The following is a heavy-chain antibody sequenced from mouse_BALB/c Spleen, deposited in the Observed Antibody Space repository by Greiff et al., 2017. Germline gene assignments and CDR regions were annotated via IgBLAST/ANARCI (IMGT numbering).Heavy chain of an antibody. D-gene: IGHD1-1*02. CDR3: ARNCCNYCGFAY. J-gene: IGHJ4*01. V-gene: IGHV1-5*01. CDR1: GFTFTSYW. CDR2: IYPGNSDT. Sequence: VQLQQSGTVLVRPGASVKMSCTASGFTFTSYWMHWVKQRPGQGLEWIGAIYPGNSDTDYNQKFKGMANLTADTSNSTAYMELSSLTNEDTAIYYCARNCCNYCGFAYWGQGTSVTVSS.